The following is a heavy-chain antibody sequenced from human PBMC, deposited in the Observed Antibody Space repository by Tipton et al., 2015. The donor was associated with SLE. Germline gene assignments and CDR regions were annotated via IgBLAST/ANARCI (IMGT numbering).Heavy chain of an antibody. Sequence: TLSLTCTVSGGSISSHYWSWIRQPPGKGLEWIGYIYYSGSTYYNPSLKSRVTISVDTSKNQFSLKLSSVTAADTAVYYCASPGDEIYAFDIWGQGTMVTVSS. CDR2: IYYSGST. J-gene: IGHJ3*02. V-gene: IGHV4-59*08. CDR1: GGSISSHY. CDR3: ASPGDEIYAFDI. D-gene: IGHD3-10*01.